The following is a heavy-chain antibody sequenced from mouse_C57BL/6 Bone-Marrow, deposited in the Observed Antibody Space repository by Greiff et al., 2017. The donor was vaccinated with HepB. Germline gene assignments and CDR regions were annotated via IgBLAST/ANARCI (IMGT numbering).Heavy chain of an antibody. D-gene: IGHD2-12*01. J-gene: IGHJ3*01. CDR1: GFTFSDFY. V-gene: IGHV7-1*01. CDR2: SRNKANDYTT. Sequence: EVMLVESGGGLVQSGRSLRLSCATSGFTFSDFYMEWVRQAPGKGLEWIAASRNKANDYTTEYSASVKGRFIVSRDTSQSILYLQMNALRAEDTAIYYCARDYDGFAYWGQGTLVTVSA. CDR3: ARDYDGFAY.